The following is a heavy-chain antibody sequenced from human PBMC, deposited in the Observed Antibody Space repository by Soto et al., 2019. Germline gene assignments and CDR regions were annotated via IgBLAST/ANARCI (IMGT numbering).Heavy chain of an antibody. V-gene: IGHV3-7*03. CDR2: IKEDGNEK. J-gene: IGHJ6*02. CDR3: TRGAGGWNYYYAMDV. Sequence: LRLSCAASGFPFNNYYMTWVRQASGKGLEWVASIKEDGNEKYYVDSVKGRFTISRDNAKNSLSLQMNSLRAEDTAVYFCTRGAGGWNYYYAMDVWGPGATVTVSS. D-gene: IGHD6-19*01. CDR1: GFPFNNYY.